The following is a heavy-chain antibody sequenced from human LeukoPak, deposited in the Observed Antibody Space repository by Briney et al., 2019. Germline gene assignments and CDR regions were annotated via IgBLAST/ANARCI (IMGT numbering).Heavy chain of an antibody. D-gene: IGHD6-13*01. CDR3: ARGARIAAAGTNASYYYYYYMDV. Sequence: GASVKVSCKASGGTFSSYAISWVRQAPGQGLEWMGGIILIFGTANYAQKFQGRDTITTDESTSTAYMELSSLRSEDTAVYYCARGARIAAAGTNASYYYYYYMDVWGKGTTVTVSS. V-gene: IGHV1-69*05. J-gene: IGHJ6*03. CDR2: IILIFGTA. CDR1: GGTFSSYA.